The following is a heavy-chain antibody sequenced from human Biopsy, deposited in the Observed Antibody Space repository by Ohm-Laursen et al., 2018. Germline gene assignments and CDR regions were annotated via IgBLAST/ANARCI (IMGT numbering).Heavy chain of an antibody. V-gene: IGHV3-33*01. D-gene: IGHD3-10*01. CDR1: GFTFSSYG. J-gene: IGHJ6*02. CDR2: IWYDGSNK. Sequence: SLRLSCAASGFTFSSYGIRWVRQAPGKGLEWVAVIWYDGSNKYSADSVKGRFSISRDNSKNTVYLQMNSLRAADTAVYYCARDRYYGSESYYSHYNMDVWGQGTTVSVSS. CDR3: ARDRYYGSESYYSHYNMDV.